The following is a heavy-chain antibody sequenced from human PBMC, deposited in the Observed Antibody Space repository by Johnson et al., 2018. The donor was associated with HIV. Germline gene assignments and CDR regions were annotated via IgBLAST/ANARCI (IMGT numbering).Heavy chain of an antibody. J-gene: IGHJ3*02. D-gene: IGHD6-6*01. CDR2: IYWNGGCT. CDR1: GFTFDDYG. CDR3: ARSQPEEYHI. Sequence: VQLVESGGGVVRPGGSLRLSCVASGFTFDDYGMSWVRQAPGKGLEWVSGIYWNGGCTGYADSVKGRFTISRDNSKNTLYLQMNSLRAEDTAVYYCARSQPEEYHIWGQGTVVTVSS. V-gene: IGHV3-20*04.